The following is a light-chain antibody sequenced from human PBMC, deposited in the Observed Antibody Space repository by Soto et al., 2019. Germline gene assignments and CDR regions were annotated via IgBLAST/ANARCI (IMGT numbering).Light chain of an antibody. Sequence: DLPMTQSPSTLSVLARDCVTLXFMASQRISSWLAWYQQKPGKAPKLLIYKASSLESGVPSRFSGSGSGTEFTLTISSLQPDDFATYYCQQYNSYSRTCGQGTKVDIK. V-gene: IGKV1-5*03. CDR3: QQYNSYSRT. J-gene: IGKJ1*01. CDR2: KAS. CDR1: QRISSW.